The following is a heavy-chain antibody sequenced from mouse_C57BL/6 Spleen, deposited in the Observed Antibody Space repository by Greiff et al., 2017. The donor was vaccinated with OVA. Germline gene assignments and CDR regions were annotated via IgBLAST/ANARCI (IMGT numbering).Heavy chain of an antibody. CDR2: IRNKANGYTT. CDR1: GFTFTDYY. CDR3: ARSDYDWAY. D-gene: IGHD2-4*01. J-gene: IGHJ3*01. Sequence: EVQRVESGGGLVQPGGSLSLSCAASGFTFTDYYMSWVRQPPGKALEWLGFIRNKANGYTTEYSASVKGRFTISRDNSQSILYLQMNALRAEDSATYYCARSDYDWAYWGQGTLVTVSA. V-gene: IGHV7-3*01.